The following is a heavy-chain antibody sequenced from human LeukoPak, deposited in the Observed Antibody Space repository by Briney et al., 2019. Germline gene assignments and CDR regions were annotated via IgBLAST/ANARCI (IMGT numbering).Heavy chain of an antibody. Sequence: ASVKVSCKASGYTFTSYGISWVRQAPGQGLEWMGWISAYNGNTNYAQKLQGRVTMPTDTSTSTAYMELRSLRSDDTAVYYCARVVAARLGDWFDPWGQGTLVTVSS. CDR3: ARVVAARLGDWFDP. V-gene: IGHV1-18*01. CDR2: ISAYNGNT. J-gene: IGHJ5*02. D-gene: IGHD6-6*01. CDR1: GYTFTSYG.